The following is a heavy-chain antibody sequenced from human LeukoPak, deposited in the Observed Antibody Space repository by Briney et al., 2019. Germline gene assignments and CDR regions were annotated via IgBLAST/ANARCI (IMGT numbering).Heavy chain of an antibody. V-gene: IGHV1-24*01. J-gene: IGHJ4*02. CDR3: ATSTYVWGSYRFDY. CDR1: GYTLTELS. CDR2: FDPEDGET. Sequence: ASVKVSCKVSGYTLTELSMHWVRQAPGKGLEWMGGFDPEDGETIYAQKFQGRVTMTEDTSTGTAYMELSSLRSEDTAVYYCATSTYVWGSYRFDYWGQGTLVTVSS. D-gene: IGHD3-16*02.